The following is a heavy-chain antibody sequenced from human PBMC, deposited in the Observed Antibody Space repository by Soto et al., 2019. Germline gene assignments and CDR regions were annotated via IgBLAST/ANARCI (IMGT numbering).Heavy chain of an antibody. Sequence: PSETLSLTCTVSGASVSSGSYYWSWIRQPPGKGLEWIGYIYYSGSTNYNPSLKSRVTISVDTSKNQFSLKLSSVTAADTAVYYCANAPTTVNTDYWGHAPLVTV. V-gene: IGHV4-61*01. CDR1: GASVSSGSYY. CDR3: ANAPTTVNTDY. D-gene: IGHD4-17*01. CDR2: IYYSGST. J-gene: IGHJ4*01.